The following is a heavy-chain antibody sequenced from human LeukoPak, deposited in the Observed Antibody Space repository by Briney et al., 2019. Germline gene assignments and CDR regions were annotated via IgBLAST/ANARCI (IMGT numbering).Heavy chain of an antibody. CDR3: ARENVVGTGGFDY. CDR1: GFTFSKYG. J-gene: IGHJ4*02. Sequence: GGSLRLSCAASGFTFSKYGINWFRQAPGKGRDWLSHITGSGDMTHYANSVKGRFTIPRDNAKSSLFLQMNSLRADDTAVYYCARENVVGTGGFDYWGQGTLVTVSS. D-gene: IGHD2-21*01. V-gene: IGHV3-48*01. CDR2: ITGSGDMT.